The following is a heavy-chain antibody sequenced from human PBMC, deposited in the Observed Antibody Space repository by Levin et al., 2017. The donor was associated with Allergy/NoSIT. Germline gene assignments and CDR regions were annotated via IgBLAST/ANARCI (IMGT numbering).Heavy chain of an antibody. D-gene: IGHD6-13*01. Sequence: GGSLRLSCAASGFTFSSYSMNWVRQAPGKGLEWVSSISSSSSYIYYADSVKGRFTISRDNAKNSLYLQMNSLRAEDTAVYYCARERYSSSWYDDFDYWGQGTLVTVSS. J-gene: IGHJ4*02. CDR2: ISSSSSYI. CDR3: ARERYSSSWYDDFDY. CDR1: GFTFSSYS. V-gene: IGHV3-21*01.